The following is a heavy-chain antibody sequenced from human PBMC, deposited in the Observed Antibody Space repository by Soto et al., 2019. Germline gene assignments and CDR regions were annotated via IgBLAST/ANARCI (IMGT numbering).Heavy chain of an antibody. CDR2: ISAYNGNT. V-gene: IGHV1-18*01. J-gene: IGHJ6*02. Sequence: ASVKVSCKASGYTFTSYGISWVRQAPGQGLEWMGWISAYNGNTNYAQKLQGRVTMTTDTSTSTAYMELRSLRSDDTAVYYCAGSRDGYNLNYYYGMDVWGHGTTVTVSS. CDR3: AGSRDGYNLNYYYGMDV. D-gene: IGHD5-12*01. CDR1: GYTFTSYG.